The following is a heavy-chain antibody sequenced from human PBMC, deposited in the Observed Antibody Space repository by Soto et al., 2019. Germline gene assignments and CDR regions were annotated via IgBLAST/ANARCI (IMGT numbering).Heavy chain of an antibody. V-gene: IGHV1-18*01. D-gene: IGHD3-3*01. CDR1: GYTFTSYG. CDR3: ARDRGGVTIFGVVNEYYYMDV. Sequence: GASVKVSCKASGYTFTSYGISWVRQAPGQGLEWMGWISAYNGNTNYAQKLQGRVTMTTDTSTSTAYMELRSLRSDDTAVYYCARDRGGVTIFGVVNEYYYMDVWGKGTTVTVSS. J-gene: IGHJ6*03. CDR2: ISAYNGNT.